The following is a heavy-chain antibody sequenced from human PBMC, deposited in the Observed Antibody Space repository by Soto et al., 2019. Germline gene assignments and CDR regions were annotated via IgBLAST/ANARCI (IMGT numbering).Heavy chain of an antibody. CDR3: ARLRFCGGDTCDPLDI. CDR1: GYRFTSQT. CDR2: IIVGSGNT. Sequence: QVQLVQSGAEVKKPGASVKVSCKASGYRFTSQTIHWVRQAPGQRPEWMGWIIVGSGNTRYSQNLQGRLTITRDTSANTVHMDLSSLRSEDTAVYYCARLRFCGGDTCDPLDIWGKETNVIVSS. J-gene: IGHJ3*02. V-gene: IGHV1-3*01. D-gene: IGHD2-21*01.